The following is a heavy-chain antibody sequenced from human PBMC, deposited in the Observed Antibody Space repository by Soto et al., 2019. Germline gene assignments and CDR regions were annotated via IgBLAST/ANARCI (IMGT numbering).Heavy chain of an antibody. J-gene: IGHJ3*01. CDR1: GGSVSSGNYF. Sequence: QLQLQESGPGLVKPAETLSLKCAVSGGSVSSGNYFWGWIRQPPGKGLEWIGNIYYNGDTYYSPSLKSXXXXXXXXXXXXXXXXXXXXXXXXXXXXYCARRLIDNWNQGHAFDFWGQGTLVTVSS. D-gene: IGHD1-20*01. CDR3: ARRLIDNWNQGHAFDF. CDR2: IYYNGDT. V-gene: IGHV4-39*01.